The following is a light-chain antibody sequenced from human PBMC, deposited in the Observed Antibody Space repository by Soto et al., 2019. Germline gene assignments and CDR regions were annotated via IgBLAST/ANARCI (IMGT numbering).Light chain of an antibody. J-gene: IGLJ2*01. V-gene: IGLV1-40*01. CDR1: SSNIGAGYD. CDR2: GNS. Sequence: QSVLTQPPSVSGAPGQRVTISCTGSSSNIGAGYDVHWYQQLPGAAPKLLIYGNSNRPSGFPDRFSGSRSGTSASLAITGLQPEDEADYYCQSYDTPVYVFGGGTKLTVL. CDR3: QSYDTPVYV.